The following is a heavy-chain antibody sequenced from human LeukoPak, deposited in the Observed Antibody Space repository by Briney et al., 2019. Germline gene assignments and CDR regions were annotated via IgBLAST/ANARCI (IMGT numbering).Heavy chain of an antibody. Sequence: ASVKVSCEASGYTFTSYGISWVRQAPGQGLEWMGWISAYNGNTNYAQKLQGRVTMTTDTSTSTAYMELRSLRSDDTAVYYCARDQGLNYYYDSSGYLDYWGQGTPVTVSS. CDR1: GYTFTSYG. V-gene: IGHV1-18*01. CDR2: ISAYNGNT. J-gene: IGHJ4*02. D-gene: IGHD3-22*01. CDR3: ARDQGLNYYYDSSGYLDY.